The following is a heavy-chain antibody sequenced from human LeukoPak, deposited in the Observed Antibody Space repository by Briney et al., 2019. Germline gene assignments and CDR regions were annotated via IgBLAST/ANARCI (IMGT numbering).Heavy chain of an antibody. CDR3: ARAIVGAKDY. J-gene: IGHJ4*02. Sequence: KPSETLSLTCTVSGGSISSSSYYWGWIRQPPGKGLEWIGSIYYSGSTYYNPSLKSRVTISVDTSKNQFSLKLRSVTAADTAVYYCARAIVGAKDYWGQGTLVTVSS. V-gene: IGHV4-39*07. CDR1: GGSISSSSYY. D-gene: IGHD1-26*01. CDR2: IYYSGST.